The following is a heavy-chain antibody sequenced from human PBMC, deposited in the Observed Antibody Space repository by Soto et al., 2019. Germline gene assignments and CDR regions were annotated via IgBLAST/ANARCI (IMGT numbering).Heavy chain of an antibody. CDR2: IYYSGST. D-gene: IGHD3-9*01. Sequence: PSETLSLTCTVSGGSISSYYWSWIRQPPGKGLEWIGYIYYSGSTNYNPSLKSRVTISVDTSKNQFSLKLSSVTAADTAVYYCARMSAANYDILTGYYLPANYGMDVWGQGTTVTAP. J-gene: IGHJ6*02. CDR3: ARMSAANYDILTGYYLPANYGMDV. V-gene: IGHV4-59*01. CDR1: GGSISSYY.